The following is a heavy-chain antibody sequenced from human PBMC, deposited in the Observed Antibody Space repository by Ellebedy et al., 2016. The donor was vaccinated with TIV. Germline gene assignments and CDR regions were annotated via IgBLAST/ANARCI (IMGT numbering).Heavy chain of an antibody. CDR1: GYTFTSYY. D-gene: IGHD2-15*01. V-gene: IGHV1-46*04. CDR3: ARASCSGGSCYPGGY. CDR2: INPSGGST. Sequence: AASVKVSCKASGYTFTSYYMHWVRQAPGQGLEWMGIINPSGGSTSYAQKLQGRVTMTRDTSTSTVYMELSSLRSEDTAVYYCARASCSGGSCYPGGYWGQGTLVTVSS. J-gene: IGHJ4*02.